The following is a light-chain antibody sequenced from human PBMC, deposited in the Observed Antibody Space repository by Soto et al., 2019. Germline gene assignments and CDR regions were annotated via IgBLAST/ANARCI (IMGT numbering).Light chain of an antibody. CDR2: DAS. CDR3: QQYGSTPRT. Sequence: EIVFTQSPGTMSLSPGERATLSCRASQSVGNNILAWYQQKPGQAPRFLIYDASSRATGIPDRFSGSGSGTGFTLTISRLEPEDFAGYYCQQYGSTPRTFGGGTTVEIK. V-gene: IGKV3-20*01. J-gene: IGKJ4*01. CDR1: QSVGNNI.